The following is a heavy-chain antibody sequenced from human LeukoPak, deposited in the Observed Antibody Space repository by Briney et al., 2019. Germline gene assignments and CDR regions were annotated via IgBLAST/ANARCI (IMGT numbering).Heavy chain of an antibody. V-gene: IGHV4-61*02. D-gene: IGHD6-19*01. CDR2: IYTSGST. CDR3: ARALVAGRDFDY. Sequence: SETLSLTCTVSGGSISSGSYYWSWIRQPAGKGLEWIGRIYTSGSTNYNPSLKSRVTISVDTSKNQFSLKLSSVTAADTAVYYCARALVAGRDFDYWGQGTLVTVSS. CDR1: GGSISSGSYY. J-gene: IGHJ4*02.